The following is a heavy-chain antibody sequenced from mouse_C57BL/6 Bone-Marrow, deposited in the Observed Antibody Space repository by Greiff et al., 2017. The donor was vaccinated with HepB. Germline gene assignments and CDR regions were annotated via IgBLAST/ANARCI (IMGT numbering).Heavy chain of an antibody. CDR2: IYPRDGST. V-gene: IGHV1-85*01. CDR1: GYTFTSYD. J-gene: IGHJ1*03. CDR3: ARRGYYLYWYFDV. Sequence: QVQLQQSGPELVKPGASVKLSCKASGYTFTSYDINWVKQRPGQGLEWIGWIYPRDGSTKYNEKFKGKATLTVDTSSSTAYMELHSLTSEDSAVYFCARRGYYLYWYFDVWGTGTTVTVSS. D-gene: IGHD2-3*01.